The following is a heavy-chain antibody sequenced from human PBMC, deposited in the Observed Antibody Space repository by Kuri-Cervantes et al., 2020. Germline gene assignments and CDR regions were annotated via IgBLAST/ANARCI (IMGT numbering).Heavy chain of an antibody. V-gene: IGHV1-18*01. Sequence: SVKVSCKASGYRFSGYGISWVRQAPGQGLEWLGWVSAHNGNTNYAQTLQGRVTMTTDTSTSTAYMELRSLRYDDTAVYYCAREGLGSGWCSGACDYWGQGTLVTVSS. CDR2: VSAHNGNT. D-gene: IGHD6-19*01. J-gene: IGHJ4*02. CDR1: GYRFSGYG. CDR3: AREGLGSGWCSGACDY.